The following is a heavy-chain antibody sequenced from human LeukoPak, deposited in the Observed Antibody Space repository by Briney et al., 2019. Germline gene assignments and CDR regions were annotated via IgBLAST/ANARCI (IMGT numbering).Heavy chain of an antibody. D-gene: IGHD3/OR15-3a*01. J-gene: IGHJ4*02. V-gene: IGHV3-53*01. CDR1: GFTVSSNY. CDR2: IYSGGST. Sequence: AGGSLRLSCAASGFTVSSNYMSWVRQAPGTGLEWVSVIYSGGSTYYAHSVKGRFTISRDNSKNTLYLQMNSLRAEDTAVYYCARVDLNGMLDYWGQGTLVTVSS. CDR3: ARVDLNGMLDY.